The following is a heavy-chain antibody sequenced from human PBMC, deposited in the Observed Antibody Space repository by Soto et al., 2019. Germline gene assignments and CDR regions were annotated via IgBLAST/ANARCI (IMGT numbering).Heavy chain of an antibody. V-gene: IGHV4-31*03. CDR2: IYFSGVT. D-gene: IGHD1-1*01. Sequence: QVQLQESGPGLVEPSQTLSLTCTISGGSISSAGYYWSWIRQRPGKGVEWIGYIYFSGVTYYNPSLESRVTISVDTSKNQFSLRLSSVTAADTAVYYCARDPWRTPPEAAFDVWGQGPKVTVSS. CDR3: ARDPWRTPPEAAFDV. J-gene: IGHJ3*01. CDR1: GGSISSAGYY.